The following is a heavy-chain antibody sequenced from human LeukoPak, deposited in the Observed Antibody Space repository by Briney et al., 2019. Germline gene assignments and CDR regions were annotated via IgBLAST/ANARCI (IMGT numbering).Heavy chain of an antibody. CDR2: IKYDGSST. Sequence: GRSLRLSCAASGFTFSNSWMYWVRQTPDKGLVWVSRIKYDGSSTVYADSVKGRFTISRDNAKNTLDLQMNSLRAEDTAVYYCARGGPYSSSSLDYWGQGTLVTVSS. D-gene: IGHD6-6*01. J-gene: IGHJ4*02. V-gene: IGHV3-74*01. CDR1: GFTFSNSW. CDR3: ARGGPYSSSSLDY.